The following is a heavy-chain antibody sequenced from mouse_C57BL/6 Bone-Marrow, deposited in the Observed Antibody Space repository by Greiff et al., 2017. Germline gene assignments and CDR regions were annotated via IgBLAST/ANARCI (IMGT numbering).Heavy chain of an antibody. CDR1: GYTFTSYW. CDR3: ARRDYYGSSYG. V-gene: IGHV1-59*01. CDR2: IDPSDSYT. D-gene: IGHD1-1*01. J-gene: IGHJ3*01. Sequence: QVQLQQPGAELVRPGTSVKLSCKASGYTFTSYWMHWVKQRPGQGLEWIGVIDPSDSYTNYNQKFKGKATLTVDTSSSTAYMQLSSLTTEDSAIYYCARRDYYGSSYGWGQGTLVTVSA.